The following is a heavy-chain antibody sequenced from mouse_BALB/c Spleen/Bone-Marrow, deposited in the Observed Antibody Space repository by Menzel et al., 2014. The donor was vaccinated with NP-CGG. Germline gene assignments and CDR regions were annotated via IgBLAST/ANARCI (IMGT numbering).Heavy chain of an antibody. CDR3: TRGGNWDDFDV. J-gene: IGHJ1*01. Sequence: EVQLLQSGGGLVQPGGSRRLSCAASGFTFSSFGMHWVRQAPEKGLEWVAYISSGSSTIFYVDTVKGRFTISRDNPKNTLFLQMTSLRSEDTAMYYCTRGGNWDDFDVWGAGTTVTVSS. CDR2: ISSGSSTI. CDR1: GFTFSSFG. D-gene: IGHD4-1*01. V-gene: IGHV5-17*02.